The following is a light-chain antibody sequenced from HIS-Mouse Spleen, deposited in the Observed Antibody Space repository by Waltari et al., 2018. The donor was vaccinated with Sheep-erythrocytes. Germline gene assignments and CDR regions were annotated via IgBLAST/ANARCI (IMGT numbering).Light chain of an antibody. CDR2: QDS. Sequence: SYELTQPPSVSVSPGQTARITCSGDKLGDQYACWYQQKPGQSPVLVIYQDSKRPSGIPERFSGSNSGNTATLTISGTQAMDEADYYCQAWDSSPVVFGGGTKLTVL. CDR3: QAWDSSPVV. CDR1: KLGDQY. V-gene: IGLV3-1*01. J-gene: IGLJ2*01.